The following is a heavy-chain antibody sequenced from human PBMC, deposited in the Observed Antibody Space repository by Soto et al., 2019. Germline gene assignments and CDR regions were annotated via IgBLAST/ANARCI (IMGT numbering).Heavy chain of an antibody. CDR1: GFTFSSYE. V-gene: IGHV3-48*03. Sequence: EVQLVESGGGLVQPGGSLRLSCAASGFTFSSYEMNWVRQAPGKGLEWVSYISSSGSTIYYADSVKGRFTISRDNAKNSLYLQMNSLRAEDTAVYYCARDRYSDFWSGYYAYGMDVWGQGTPVTVSS. D-gene: IGHD3-3*01. CDR2: ISSSGSTI. J-gene: IGHJ6*02. CDR3: ARDRYSDFWSGYYAYGMDV.